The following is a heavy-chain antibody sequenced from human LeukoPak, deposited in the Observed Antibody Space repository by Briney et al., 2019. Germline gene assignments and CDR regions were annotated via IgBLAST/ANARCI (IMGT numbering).Heavy chain of an antibody. Sequence: GASVKVSCKASGYTFTGYYMHWVRQAPGQGLEWMGWINPNSGGTNYAQKFQGRVTMTRDTSISTAYIELSRLRSDDTAVYYCASFARYSGSYYSRGAFDIWGQGTMVTVSS. CDR3: ASFARYSGSYYSRGAFDI. CDR1: GYTFTGYY. D-gene: IGHD1-26*01. CDR2: INPNSGGT. V-gene: IGHV1-2*02. J-gene: IGHJ3*02.